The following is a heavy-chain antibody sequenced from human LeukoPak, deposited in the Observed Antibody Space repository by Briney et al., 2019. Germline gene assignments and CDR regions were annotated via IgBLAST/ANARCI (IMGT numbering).Heavy chain of an antibody. CDR3: AKEGDDILTGYYTGNWFDP. CDR2: ISGSGGST. Sequence: RPGGSLRLSCAASGFTFSSYGMSWVRQAPGKGLEWVSAISGSGGSTYYADSVKGRFTISRDNSKNTLYLQMNSLRAEDTAVYYCAKEGDDILTGYYTGNWFDPWGQGTLVTVSS. V-gene: IGHV3-23*01. CDR1: GFTFSSYG. J-gene: IGHJ5*02. D-gene: IGHD3-9*01.